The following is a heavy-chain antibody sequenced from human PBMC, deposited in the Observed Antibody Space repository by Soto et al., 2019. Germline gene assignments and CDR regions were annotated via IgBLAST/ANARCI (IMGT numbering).Heavy chain of an antibody. CDR2: IKQDGSET. CDR3: ARHRGSGFFCQDYWGLDV. V-gene: IGHV3-7*05. Sequence: EVQLVESGGGLVQPGGSLRLSCAASGFSFSTYWMSWVRQAPGTGLEWVANIKQDGSETFYVDSLKGRFTISRDNAQNSLHLQMNSLTAEDTAVYYCARHRGSGFFCQDYWGLDVWGQGTTVTVSS. CDR1: GFSFSTYW. J-gene: IGHJ6*02. D-gene: IGHD6-19*01.